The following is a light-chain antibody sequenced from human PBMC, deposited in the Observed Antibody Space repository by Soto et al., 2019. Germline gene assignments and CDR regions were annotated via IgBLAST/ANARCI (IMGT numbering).Light chain of an antibody. CDR2: AAS. CDR1: QGISSY. V-gene: IGKV1-9*01. J-gene: IGKJ3*01. CDR3: QQLNIYPFT. Sequence: IQLTQSPSSLSASVGDRVIMTCRASQGISSYLAWYQQKPGKAPTLLIYAASTLETGVPSSFSGSGSGTDFTLTISSLQPEDFATYYCQQLNIYPFTFGPGTKVDSK.